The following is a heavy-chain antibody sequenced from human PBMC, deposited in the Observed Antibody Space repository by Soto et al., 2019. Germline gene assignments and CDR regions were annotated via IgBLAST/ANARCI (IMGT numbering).Heavy chain of an antibody. CDR1: GGTFSSYA. Sequence: GASVKVSCKASGGTFSSYAITWVRQAPGQGLEWMGGIIPIFGTAHYAQKFQGRVTITADESTSTAYMELSSLRSEDTAVYYCTRGERNFDYWGQGILVTVSS. D-gene: IGHD1-1*01. V-gene: IGHV1-69*13. CDR3: TRGERNFDY. CDR2: IIPIFGTA. J-gene: IGHJ4*02.